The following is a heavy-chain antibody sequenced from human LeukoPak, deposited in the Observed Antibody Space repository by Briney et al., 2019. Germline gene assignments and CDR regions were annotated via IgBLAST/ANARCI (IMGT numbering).Heavy chain of an antibody. CDR2: INPNSGGT. V-gene: IGHV1-2*02. CDR3: ARPQKYYSTSGYYLVS. D-gene: IGHD3-22*01. J-gene: IGHJ4*02. Sequence: GSVKVSCKASGYIFTGYYIYWVRQAPGQGLEWMGWINPNSGGTDSARKFQGRVAMTRDTSLSTAYMELTRLTSDDTAVYYCARPQKYYSTSGYYLVSWGQGTLVTVSS. CDR1: GYIFTGYY.